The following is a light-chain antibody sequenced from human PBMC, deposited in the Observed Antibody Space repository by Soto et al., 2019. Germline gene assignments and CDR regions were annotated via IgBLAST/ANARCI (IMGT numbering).Light chain of an antibody. V-gene: IGLV1-47*01. J-gene: IGLJ2*01. CDR1: SSSVGFDY. Sequence: QSVLTQPPSASETPGQRVTISCSGSSSSVGFDYVDWYQHVPGAAPKLLIYRNNLRPPGVPDRFSGSKSGTSASLAISGLRTEGEAVYYCATRDDSLFVVFGGGTKLTVL. CDR2: RNN. CDR3: ATRDDSLFVV.